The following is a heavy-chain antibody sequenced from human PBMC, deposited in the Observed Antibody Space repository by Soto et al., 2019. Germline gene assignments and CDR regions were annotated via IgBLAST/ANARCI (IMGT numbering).Heavy chain of an antibody. Sequence: ASVKVSCKASGYTFTTYGISWLRQSAGQGLEWMGWISTYNGNTNYAQKFQSRVTMTTDTPTSTAYMELRSLRSDDTAVYYCARGGSSSWYGAFDIWGQGTMVTVSS. V-gene: IGHV1-18*04. CDR3: ARGGSSSWYGAFDI. J-gene: IGHJ3*02. CDR2: ISTYNGNT. CDR1: GYTFTTYG. D-gene: IGHD6-13*01.